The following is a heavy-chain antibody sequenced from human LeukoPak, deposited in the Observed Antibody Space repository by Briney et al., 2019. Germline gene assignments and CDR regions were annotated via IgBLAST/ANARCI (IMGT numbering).Heavy chain of an antibody. CDR3: ATRKPGNDY. D-gene: IGHD3-10*01. CDR2: IYYTET. Sequence: SETLSLTCTVSGGSVSDYYWSWIRQSPGKGLEWIGYIYYTETSYNPTLKSRVTISADTSKNQFSLKLYAVTAADTAVYYCATRKPGNDYWGQGTLVTVSS. V-gene: IGHV4-59*02. CDR1: GGSVSDYY. J-gene: IGHJ4*02.